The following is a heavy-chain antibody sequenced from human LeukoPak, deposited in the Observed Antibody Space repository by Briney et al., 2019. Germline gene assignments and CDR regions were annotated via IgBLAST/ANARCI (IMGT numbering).Heavy chain of an antibody. D-gene: IGHD6-6*01. CDR3: AKDYSSSSEAFDY. J-gene: IGHJ4*02. CDR1: GFTFSSYG. CDR2: ISCDGSNK. Sequence: GGSLRLSCAASGFTFSSYGMRWVRQAPGKGLEWVAVISCDGSNKYYADSVKGRFTISRDNSKNTLYLQMNSLRAEDTAVYYCAKDYSSSSEAFDYWGQGTLVTVSS. V-gene: IGHV3-30*18.